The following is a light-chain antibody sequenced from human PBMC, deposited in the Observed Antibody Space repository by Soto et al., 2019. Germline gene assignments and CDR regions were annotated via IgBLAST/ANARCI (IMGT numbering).Light chain of an antibody. V-gene: IGKV1-27*01. J-gene: IGKJ3*01. CDR3: QNYNWPPFT. CDR1: QGISNY. CDR2: AAS. Sequence: DIQMTQSPSSLSASVGDRVTISCRASQGISNYLAWYQQKPGKAPRLLIYAASSLQSGVSFRFTGSGSGTDFTLTISSLQPEDVATYYCQNYNWPPFTFDPGTKVDLK.